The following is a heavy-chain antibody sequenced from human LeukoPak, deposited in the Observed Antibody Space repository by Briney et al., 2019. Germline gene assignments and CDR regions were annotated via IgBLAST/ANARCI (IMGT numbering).Heavy chain of an antibody. J-gene: IGHJ4*02. Sequence: GASVKVSCKASGYTFTDYYMHWVRQAPGQGLEWMGIINPSGGSTTYPQKFQGRVTMTRDTSTSTVYMELSSLRSEDTAVYYCARVSDSSSSGPGYYFDYWGQGILVTVSS. V-gene: IGHV1-46*01. CDR2: INPSGGST. CDR1: GYTFTDYY. D-gene: IGHD6-6*01. CDR3: ARVSDSSSSGPGYYFDY.